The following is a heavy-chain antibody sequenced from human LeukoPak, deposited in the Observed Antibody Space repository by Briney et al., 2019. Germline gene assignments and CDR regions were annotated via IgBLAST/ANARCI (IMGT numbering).Heavy chain of an antibody. CDR3: AKDRAAGTDDGAFDI. V-gene: IGHV3-23*01. CDR1: GFTFSSYA. Sequence: GGSLRLSCAASGFTFSSYAMSWVRQAPGKGLEWVSAISGSGGGTYYADSVKGRFTIFRDNSKNTLYLQMNGLRAEDTAVYYGAKDRAAGTDDGAFDIWGQGTMVTVSS. J-gene: IGHJ3*02. CDR2: ISGSGGGT. D-gene: IGHD6-13*01.